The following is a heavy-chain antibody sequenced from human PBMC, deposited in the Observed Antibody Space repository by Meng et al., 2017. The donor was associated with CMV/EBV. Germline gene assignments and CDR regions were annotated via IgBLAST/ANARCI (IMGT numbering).Heavy chain of an antibody. J-gene: IGHJ5*02. CDR1: FSYYY. D-gene: IGHD3-3*01. CDR3: ARARDYDFWSGYYPGFDP. Sequence: FSYYYMSWIRQAPGKGLEWVSYISSKGTTIYYADSVKGRFTISRDNAKNSLYLQMNSLRTEDTAVYYCARARDYDFWSGYYPGFDPWGQGTLVTVSS. CDR2: ISSKGTTI. V-gene: IGHV3-11*01.